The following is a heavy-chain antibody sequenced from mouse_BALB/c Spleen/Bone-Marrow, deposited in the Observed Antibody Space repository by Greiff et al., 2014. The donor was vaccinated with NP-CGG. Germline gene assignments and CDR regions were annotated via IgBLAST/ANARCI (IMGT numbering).Heavy chain of an antibody. J-gene: IGHJ4*01. D-gene: IGHD2-1*01. CDR1: GDSITSGY. CDR2: ISYSGST. V-gene: IGHV3-8*02. CDR3: ARRFGNYYYYAMDY. Sequence: EVQLVESGPSLVKPSQTLSLTCSVTGDSITSGYWNWIRKFPGNKLEYMGYISYSGSTYYNPSLKSRISITRDTSKNQYYLQLNSVTTEDTATYYCARRFGNYYYYAMDYWGQGTSVTVSS.